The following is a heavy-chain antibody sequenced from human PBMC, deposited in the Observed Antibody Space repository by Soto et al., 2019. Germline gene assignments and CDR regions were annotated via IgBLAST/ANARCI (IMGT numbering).Heavy chain of an antibody. Sequence: GSGPTLVNPTQTLTLTCTFSGFSLSTSGMCVSWIRQPPGKALEWLALVDWDDDKYSSTSLKTRLTISKDTSKNQVVLTMTNMDPVDTATYYCARIDGRHYGFDYWGQGTLVTVSS. D-gene: IGHD4-17*01. V-gene: IGHV2-70*01. CDR3: ARIDGRHYGFDY. CDR1: GFSLSTSGMC. CDR2: VDWDDDK. J-gene: IGHJ4*02.